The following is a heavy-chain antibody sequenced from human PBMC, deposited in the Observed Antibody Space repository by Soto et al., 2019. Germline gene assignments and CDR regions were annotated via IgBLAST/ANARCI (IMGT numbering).Heavy chain of an antibody. V-gene: IGHV3-33*01. CDR1: GFTFSSYG. D-gene: IGHD6-13*01. J-gene: IGHJ4*02. CDR3: ARDKTPGIAAAGLDY. CDR2: IWYDGSNK. Sequence: GGSLRLSCAASGFTFSSYGMHWVRQAPGKGLEWVAVIWYDGSNKYYADSVKGRFTISRDNSKNTLYLQMNSLRAEDTAVYYCARDKTPGIAAAGLDYWGQGTLVTVSS.